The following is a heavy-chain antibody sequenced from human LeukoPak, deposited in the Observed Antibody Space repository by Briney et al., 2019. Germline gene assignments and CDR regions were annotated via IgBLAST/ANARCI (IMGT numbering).Heavy chain of an antibody. CDR3: AKDPYYYDSSGYYYSLPFFDY. CDR1: GFTFSSYA. Sequence: GGSLRPSCAASGFTFSSYAMSWVRQAPGKGLEWVSAISGSGGSTYYADSVKGRFTISRDNSKNTLYLQMNSLRAEDTAVYYCAKDPYYYDSSGYYYSLPFFDYWGQGTLVTVSS. J-gene: IGHJ4*02. CDR2: ISGSGGST. V-gene: IGHV3-23*01. D-gene: IGHD3-22*01.